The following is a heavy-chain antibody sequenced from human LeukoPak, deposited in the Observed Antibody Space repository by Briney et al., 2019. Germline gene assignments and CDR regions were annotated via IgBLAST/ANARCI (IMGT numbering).Heavy chain of an antibody. CDR2: INHSGST. D-gene: IGHD2-2*02. CDR1: GGSISSSSYY. J-gene: IGHJ1*01. CDR3: ARAYPHFQH. V-gene: IGHV4-39*07. Sequence: SETLSLTCTVSGGSISSSSYYWSWIRQPPGKGLEWIGEINHSGSTNYNPSLKSRVTISVDTSKNQFSLKLSSVTAADTAVYYCARAYPHFQHWGQGTLVTVSS.